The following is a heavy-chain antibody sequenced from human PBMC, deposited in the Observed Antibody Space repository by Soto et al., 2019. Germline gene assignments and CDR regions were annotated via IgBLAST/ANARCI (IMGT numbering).Heavy chain of an antibody. CDR2: IIPIFGTA. J-gene: IGHJ3*02. Sequence: SVKVSCKASGGTFSSYAISWVRQAPGQGLEWMGGIIPIFGTANYAQKFQGRVTITADESTSTAYMELSSLRSEDTAVYYCARPRGYSSGYDAFDIWGQGTMVTVSS. CDR3: ARPRGYSSGYDAFDI. D-gene: IGHD6-19*01. CDR1: GGTFSSYA. V-gene: IGHV1-69*13.